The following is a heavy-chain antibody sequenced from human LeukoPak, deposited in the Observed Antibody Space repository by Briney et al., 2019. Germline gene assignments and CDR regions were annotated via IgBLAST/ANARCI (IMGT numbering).Heavy chain of an antibody. CDR1: GGSISSSSYY. CDR3: ARGLRFLEWLLWFDY. CDR2: IYYSGST. V-gene: IGHV4-39*07. D-gene: IGHD3-3*01. J-gene: IGHJ4*02. Sequence: SETLSLTCTVSGGSISSSSYYWGWIRRPPGKGLEWIGSIYYSGSTYYNPSLKSRVTISVDTSKNQFSLKLSSVTAADTAVYYCARGLRFLEWLLWFDYWGQGTLVTVSS.